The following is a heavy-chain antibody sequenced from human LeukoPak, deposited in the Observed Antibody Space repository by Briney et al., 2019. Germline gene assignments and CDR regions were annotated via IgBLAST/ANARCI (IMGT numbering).Heavy chain of an antibody. V-gene: IGHV4-59*01. CDR1: GGSISSYY. Sequence: SETLSLTCTVSGGSISSYYWNWIRQPPGKGLEWIGYISYSGSTKYNPSLKSRVTISVDTSKNQFSLRVTSLTAADTAVYYCARALTGTTSIFHHWGQGTLVTVSS. D-gene: IGHD1-7*01. CDR3: ARALTGTTSIFHH. J-gene: IGHJ1*01. CDR2: ISYSGST.